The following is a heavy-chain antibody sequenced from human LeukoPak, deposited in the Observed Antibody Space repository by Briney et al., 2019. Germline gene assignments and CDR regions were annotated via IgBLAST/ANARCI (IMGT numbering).Heavy chain of an antibody. V-gene: IGHV3-23*01. CDR3: SKRRSRNTGPFDY. D-gene: IGHD5-18*01. Sequence: GGSLRLSCAASGFTISSDALTWVRLAPGKGLECVSGISGSNTYYAESVKGRFTISRDDSNNMLYLQMNSLRAEDTAVYYCSKRRSRNTGPFDYWGQGTLVTVSP. CDR2: ISGSNT. CDR1: GFTISSDA. J-gene: IGHJ4*02.